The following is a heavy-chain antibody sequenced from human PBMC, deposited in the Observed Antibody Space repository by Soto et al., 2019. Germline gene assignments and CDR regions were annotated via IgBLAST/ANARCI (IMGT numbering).Heavy chain of an antibody. Sequence: EVQLVESGGGLIQPGGSLRLICAASGFSVTANYMTWVRQAPGKGLEWLSIIYSGGGTYYADYLKGGAIISRDGSRNIVFLQMNSLPAEDAGVYYCARRDDSETFDIWGRGTVVNVSS. CDR1: GFSVTANY. CDR2: IYSGGGT. CDR3: ARRDDSETFDI. D-gene: IGHD5-18*01. J-gene: IGHJ3*02. V-gene: IGHV3-53*01.